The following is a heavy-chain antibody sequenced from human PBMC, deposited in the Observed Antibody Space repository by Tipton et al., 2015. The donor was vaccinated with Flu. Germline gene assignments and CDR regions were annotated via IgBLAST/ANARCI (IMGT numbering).Heavy chain of an antibody. V-gene: IGHV3-20*01. CDR3: ARGGGYNTDDNWFDP. Sequence: VQLVQSGGGVVRPGGSLRLSCAASGFTFDDYGMSWVRQAPGKGLEWVSGINWNGGSTGYADSVKGRFTISRDNAKNSLYLQMNSLRAEDTALYHCARGGGYNTDDNWFDPWGQGTLVTVSS. CDR2: INWNGGST. D-gene: IGHD5-24*01. CDR1: GFTFDDYG. J-gene: IGHJ5*02.